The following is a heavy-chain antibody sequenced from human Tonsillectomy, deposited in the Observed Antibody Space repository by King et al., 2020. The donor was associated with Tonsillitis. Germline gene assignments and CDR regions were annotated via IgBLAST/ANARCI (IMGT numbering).Heavy chain of an antibody. J-gene: IGHJ5*02. CDR3: ARDKLPLTGYGSNWPIGGNWFDT. V-gene: IGHV1-69*01. D-gene: IGHD6-13*01. CDR2: IIPIFGTA. Sequence: VQLVESGAEVKKPGSSVKVSCKASGGTFSNYAISWVRQAPGQGLEWMGGIIPIFGTANYTQKFQGRVTITADESTSTAYMELSSLRSEDTAVYYCARDKLPLTGYGSNWPIGGNWFDTWGQGTLVTVSS. CDR1: GGTFSNYA.